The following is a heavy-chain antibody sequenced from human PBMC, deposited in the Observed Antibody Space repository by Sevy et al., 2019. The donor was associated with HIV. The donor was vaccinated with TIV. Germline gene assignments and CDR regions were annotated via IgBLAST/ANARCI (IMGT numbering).Heavy chain of an antibody. D-gene: IGHD4-17*01. CDR2: IFHTGST. Sequence: SETLSLTCTVSGGSISSGAYSWNWIRQPPGKGLEWIGYIFHTGSTYYNPSLKIRVTVSVDRSKNQFSLKMTSVTAADTAVYYCVRDGGTVTTPGYFDYWGQGTLVTVSS. J-gene: IGHJ4*02. CDR1: GGSISSGAYS. V-gene: IGHV4-30-2*01. CDR3: VRDGGTVTTPGYFDY.